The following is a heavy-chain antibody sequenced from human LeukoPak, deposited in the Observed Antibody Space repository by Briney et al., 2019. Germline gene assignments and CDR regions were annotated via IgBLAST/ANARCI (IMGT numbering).Heavy chain of an antibody. CDR1: GFTFSDYY. Sequence: WGSLRLSCAASGFTFSDYYMSWIRQAPGKGLEWVSYISSSGSTIYYADSVKGRFTISRDNAKNSLYLQMNSLRAEDTAVYYCARDRDRYCSSTSCYSVYGMDVWGQGTTVTVSS. CDR2: ISSSGSTI. CDR3: ARDRDRYCSSTSCYSVYGMDV. J-gene: IGHJ6*02. D-gene: IGHD2-2*01. V-gene: IGHV3-11*01.